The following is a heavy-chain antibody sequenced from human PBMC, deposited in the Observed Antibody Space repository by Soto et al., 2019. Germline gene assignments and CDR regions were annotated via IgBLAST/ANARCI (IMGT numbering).Heavy chain of an antibody. Sequence: GGSLRLSCAASGFTFSDYYMSWIRQAPGRGPEWVSYIGRSGSPIYYADSVKGRFTISRDNAKNSLYLQMNSLRADDSAVYYCARGRTETLYFFDYWGQGILVTVSS. CDR3: ARGRTETLYFFDY. V-gene: IGHV3-11*01. CDR2: IGRSGSPI. D-gene: IGHD4-4*01. J-gene: IGHJ4*02. CDR1: GFTFSDYY.